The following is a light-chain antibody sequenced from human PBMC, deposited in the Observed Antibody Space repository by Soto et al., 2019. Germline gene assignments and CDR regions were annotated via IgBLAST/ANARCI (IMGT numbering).Light chain of an antibody. CDR3: VSYTSASML. CDR1: SSNVGSNIY. J-gene: IGLJ2*01. Sequence: QSALTQPASVSGSPGQTITISCTGTSSNVGSNIYVSWYQQHPGKAPKVMIYDVSNRPSGVSNRFSGAKSGNTAALTISGLQAEDEADYYCVSYTSASMLFGGGTKLTV. CDR2: DVS. V-gene: IGLV2-14*01.